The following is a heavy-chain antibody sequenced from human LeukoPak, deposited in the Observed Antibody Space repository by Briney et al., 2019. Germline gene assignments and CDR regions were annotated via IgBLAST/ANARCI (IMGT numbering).Heavy chain of an antibody. J-gene: IGHJ5*02. CDR3: ARELRYCDWLLYWFDP. V-gene: IGHV4-4*07. D-gene: IGHD3-9*01. CDR2: IYTSGST. Sequence: SETLSLTCTVSGGSISSYYWSWIRQPAGKGLEWIGRIYTSGSTNYNPSLKSRVTMSVDTSKNQFSLKLSSVTAADTAVYYCARELRYCDWLLYWFDPWGQGTLVTVSS. CDR1: GGSISSYY.